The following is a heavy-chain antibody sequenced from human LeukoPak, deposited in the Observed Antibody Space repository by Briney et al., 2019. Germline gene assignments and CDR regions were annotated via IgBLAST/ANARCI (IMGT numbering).Heavy chain of an antibody. CDR2: ISGSGVNK. CDR1: GFTFGRFD. D-gene: IGHD3-9*01. CDR3: AKAGAYYDILTGYYPPLYDYYGMDV. V-gene: IGHV3-23*01. J-gene: IGHJ6*02. Sequence: GGYLRLSCAASGFTFGRFDMSWVRQAPGKGLEWVAGISGSGVNKYYADSVKGRFTISRDNSKNTVYLQMNSLGADDTAVYYCAKAGAYYDILTGYYPPLYDYYGMDVWGQGTTVTVSS.